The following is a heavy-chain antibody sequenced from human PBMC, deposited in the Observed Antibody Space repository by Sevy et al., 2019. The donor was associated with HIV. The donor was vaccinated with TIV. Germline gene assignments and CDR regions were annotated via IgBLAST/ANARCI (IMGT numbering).Heavy chain of an antibody. CDR1: GFTFSDYY. Sequence: GESLKISCAASGFTFSDYYMSWIRQAPGKGLEWVSYISSSSSYTNYADSVKGRFTISRDNAKNSLYLQMNSLRAEDTAVYYCARVEYSSSWYYFDYWGQGTLVTVSS. CDR2: ISSSSSYT. D-gene: IGHD6-13*01. CDR3: ARVEYSSSWYYFDY. V-gene: IGHV3-11*06. J-gene: IGHJ4*02.